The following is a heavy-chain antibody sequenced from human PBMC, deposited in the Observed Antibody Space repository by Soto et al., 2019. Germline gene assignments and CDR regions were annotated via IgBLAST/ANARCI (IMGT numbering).Heavy chain of an antibody. J-gene: IGHJ4*02. Sequence: PSETLSLTCTVSGGSISGYYWSWVRQPPGKGLEWIGEIYHSGSTNYNPSLKSRVTISVDKSKNQFSLKLSSVTAADTAVYYCARRIAAAAPFDYWGQGTLVTVSS. V-gene: IGHV4-4*02. D-gene: IGHD6-13*01. CDR1: GGSISGYY. CDR2: IYHSGST. CDR3: ARRIAAAAPFDY.